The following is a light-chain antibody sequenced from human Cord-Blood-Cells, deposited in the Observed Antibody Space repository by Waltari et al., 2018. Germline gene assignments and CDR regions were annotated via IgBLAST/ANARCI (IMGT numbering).Light chain of an antibody. J-gene: IGLJ1*01. CDR3: SSYAGSTPYV. V-gene: IGLV2-8*01. Sequence: QSALTQPPSASGSPGQSVTISCTGTSSDVGGYNYVSWYQQHPGKAPKRMIYEVSKRPSGVPDRFSGSKSGNTASLTVSGLQAEDEADYYCSSYAGSTPYVFGTGTKVTVL. CDR2: EVS. CDR1: SSDVGGYNY.